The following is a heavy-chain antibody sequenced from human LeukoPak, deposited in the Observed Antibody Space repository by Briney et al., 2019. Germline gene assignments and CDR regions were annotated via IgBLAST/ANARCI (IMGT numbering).Heavy chain of an antibody. CDR1: GYTFNCYY. J-gene: IGHJ5*02. D-gene: IGHD3-10*01. CDR2: IDPNSGGT. V-gene: IGHV1-2*02. CDR3: ASFEVGA. Sequence: GASVKVSCKSSGYTFNCYYMHWVRQAPGQGREWMGWIDPNSGGTNSPQKFQDRVTMTRDTSISTAYMELSRLRSDDTAVYYCASFEVGAWGQGTLVAVSS.